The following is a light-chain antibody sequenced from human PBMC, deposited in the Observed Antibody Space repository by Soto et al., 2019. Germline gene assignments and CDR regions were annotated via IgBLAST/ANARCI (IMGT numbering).Light chain of an antibody. CDR2: KDN. CDR3: QSADSSGSWV. V-gene: IGLV3-25*03. CDR1: ALPKQY. J-gene: IGLJ3*02. Sequence: SYELTQPPSVSVSPGQTARITCSGDALPKQYAYWYQQKPGQAPVLVIYKDNERPSGIPERFSGSSSGTTVTLTISGVQAEDEADYYCQSADSSGSWVFGGGTKVTVL.